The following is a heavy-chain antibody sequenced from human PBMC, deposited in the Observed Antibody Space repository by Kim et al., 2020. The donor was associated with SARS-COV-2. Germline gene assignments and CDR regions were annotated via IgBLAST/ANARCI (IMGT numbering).Heavy chain of an antibody. CDR3: ARGRVGVVPSPVLGLGPFWTYHCRDV. CDR2: ITQSGAT. D-gene: IGHD3-3*01. V-gene: IGHV4-34*01. Sequence: SETLSRTCAVFGESLNDFSWTWIRLSSGKGLEWIGEITQSGATNYSPSLKSRVTISLDTSKNQFYLRVTSMTPADTATYYCARGRVGVVPSPVLGLGPFWTYHCRDVWDKGATVTVS. CDR1: GESLNDFS. J-gene: IGHJ6*03.